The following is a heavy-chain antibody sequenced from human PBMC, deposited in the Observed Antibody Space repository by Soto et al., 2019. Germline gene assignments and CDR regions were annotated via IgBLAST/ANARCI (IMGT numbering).Heavy chain of an antibody. J-gene: IGHJ4*02. CDR1: GFTFSSYS. D-gene: IGHD4-17*01. V-gene: IGHV3-21*01. CDR3: ARETYGDPFDY. Sequence: GGSLRLSCAASGFTFSSYSMNWVRQAPGKGLVWVLSISSSSSYIYYADSVKGRFTISRDNAKNSLYLQMNSLRAEDTAIYYCARETYGDPFDYWGQGTLVTVSS. CDR2: ISSSSSYI.